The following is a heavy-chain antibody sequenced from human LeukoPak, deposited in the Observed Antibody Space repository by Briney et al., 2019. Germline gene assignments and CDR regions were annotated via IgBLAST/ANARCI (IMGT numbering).Heavy chain of an antibody. CDR1: GGSISSYY. V-gene: IGHV4-59*08. CDR3: ARHICGDSVAFDI. Sequence: PSETLSLTCTVSGGSISSYYWSWIRQPPGKGLEWIGYIHFSGSTKYNPSHRGRVDISVDTSTNQFSLRLTSVTAADTALYFCARHICGDSVAFDIWGQGTLVTVSS. J-gene: IGHJ3*02. D-gene: IGHD4-17*01. CDR2: IHFSGST.